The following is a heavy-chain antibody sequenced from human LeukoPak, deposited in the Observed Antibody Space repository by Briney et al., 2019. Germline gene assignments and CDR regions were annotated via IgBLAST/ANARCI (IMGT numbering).Heavy chain of an antibody. CDR1: GGSISSYY. CDR2: IFYSGST. Sequence: SETLSLTCTVSGGSISSYYWSWIRQPPGKGLEWIGYIFYSGSTNYNPSLKSRVTISVDTSKNQFSLKLRSVTAADTAVYYCARVPGYSRSRGAFDIWGQGTMVTVSS. J-gene: IGHJ3*02. CDR3: ARVPGYSRSRGAFDI. V-gene: IGHV4-59*12. D-gene: IGHD6-13*01.